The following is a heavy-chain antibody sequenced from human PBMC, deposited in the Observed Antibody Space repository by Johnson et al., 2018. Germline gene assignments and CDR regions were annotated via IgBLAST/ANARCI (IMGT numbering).Heavy chain of an antibody. V-gene: IGHV3-30*18. CDR1: GFTVSRNH. D-gene: IGHD6-13*01. CDR2: ISYDGSNK. CDR3: AKDWEIAAVGTGGYVHH. Sequence: VQLLETGGGLIQPGESLRLSCTASGFTVSRNHMSWVRQAPGKGLEWVAVISYDGSNKYFADSVKGRFTISRDNSKNPLYLQMNSLRAEDTAVYYCAKDWEIAAVGTGGYVHHWGQGTLVTVSS. J-gene: IGHJ1*01.